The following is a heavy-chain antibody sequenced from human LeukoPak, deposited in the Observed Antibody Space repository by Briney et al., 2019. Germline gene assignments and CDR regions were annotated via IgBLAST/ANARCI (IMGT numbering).Heavy chain of an antibody. CDR1: GYTFTSYD. J-gene: IGHJ4*02. CDR3: ARGLGVFSSGWPSH. CDR2: MNPNSGNT. V-gene: IGHV1-8*01. Sequence: GASVKASCKASGYTFTSYDINWVRQATGQGLEWMGWMNPNSGNTGYAQKFQGRVAMTRNTSISTAYMELSSLRSEDTAVYYCARGLGVFSSGWPSHWGQGTLVTVSS. D-gene: IGHD6-19*01.